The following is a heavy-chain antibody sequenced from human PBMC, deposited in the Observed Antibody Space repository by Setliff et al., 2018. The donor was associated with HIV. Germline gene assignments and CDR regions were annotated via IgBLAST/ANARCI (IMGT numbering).Heavy chain of an antibody. CDR2: ISPATDKT. CDR3: ARLGSGWSDSYYYAMDI. J-gene: IGHJ6*02. D-gene: IGHD6-19*01. CDR1: GYTFTSYG. V-gene: IGHV1-18*01. Sequence: ASVKVSCKASGYTFTSYGISWVRQAPGQGLEWMGWISPATDKTNYAQKLQGRLTMTTDTSTSTAYMELSSLRSDDTAVYFCARLGSGWSDSYYYAMDIWGQGTLVTVSS.